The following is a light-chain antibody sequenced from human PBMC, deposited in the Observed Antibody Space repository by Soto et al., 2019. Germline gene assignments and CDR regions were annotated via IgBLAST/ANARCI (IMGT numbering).Light chain of an antibody. Sequence: EIVLTQSPGTLSVSPGERATLSCRASQSVNNNLAWYQKKPGQAPRLLIFGASTRATGIPDRFSGSGSGTEFTLTISSLQSEDFAVYYCQQYGGSPRTFGQGTKVDI. CDR3: QQYGGSPRT. V-gene: IGKV3-15*01. J-gene: IGKJ1*01. CDR1: QSVNNN. CDR2: GAS.